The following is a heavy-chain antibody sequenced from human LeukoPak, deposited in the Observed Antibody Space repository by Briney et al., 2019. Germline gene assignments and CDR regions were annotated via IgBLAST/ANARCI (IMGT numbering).Heavy chain of an antibody. V-gene: IGHV4-30-2*01. CDR2: IYHSGST. J-gene: IGHJ5*02. CDR1: GGSISSGGHS. D-gene: IGHD6-13*01. CDR3: ARGVAAAGKNWFDP. Sequence: SQTLSLTCAVSGGSISSGGHSWSWIRQPPGKGLEWIGYIYHSGSTYYNPSLKSRVTISVDRSKNQFSLKLSSVTAADTAVYYCARGVAAAGKNWFDPWGQGTLVTVSS.